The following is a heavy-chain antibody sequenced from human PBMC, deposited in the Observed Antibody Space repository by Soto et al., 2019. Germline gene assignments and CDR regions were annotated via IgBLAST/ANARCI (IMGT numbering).Heavy chain of an antibody. J-gene: IGHJ5*02. CDR1: GGSVSSGSYY. CDR3: TREQSDDNYFDP. V-gene: IGHV4-61*01. CDR2: IYYSGST. Sequence: TLSLTCTVSGGSVSSGSYYWSWIRQPPGKGLEWIGYIYYSGSTNYNPSLKSRVTISVDRSKNQFSLRLISVTAADTAVYYCTREQSDDNYFDPWGQGTLVTVSS. D-gene: IGHD6-19*01.